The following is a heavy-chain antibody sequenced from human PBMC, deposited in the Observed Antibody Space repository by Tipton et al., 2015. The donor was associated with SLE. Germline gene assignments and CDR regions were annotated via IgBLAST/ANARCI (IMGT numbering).Heavy chain of an antibody. CDR1: GGSISSYY. Sequence: TLSLTCTVSGGSISSYYWSWIRQPPGKGLEWIANVYLSGSTHYNPSLKSRVTISLDTSKNQFSLRLNSVTAADTAVYYCARGAARWFDPWGQGTLVTVSS. D-gene: IGHD6-13*01. CDR3: ARGAARWFDP. CDR2: VYLSGST. J-gene: IGHJ5*02. V-gene: IGHV4-4*08.